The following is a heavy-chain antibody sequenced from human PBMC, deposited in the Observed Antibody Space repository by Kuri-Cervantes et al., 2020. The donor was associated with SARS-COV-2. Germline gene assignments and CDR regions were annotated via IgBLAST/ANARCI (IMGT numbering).Heavy chain of an antibody. CDR3: ARHTWFGDPRFDP. CDR1: GGPISSSSYY. Sequence: SETLSLTCTVSGGPISSSSYYWGWIRQPPGKGLEWIGSIYYSGSTYYNPSLKSRVTISVDTSKNQFSLKLSSVTAADTAVYYFARHTWFGDPRFDPWGQGTLVTVSS. D-gene: IGHD3-10*01. J-gene: IGHJ5*02. CDR2: IYYSGST. V-gene: IGHV4-39*01.